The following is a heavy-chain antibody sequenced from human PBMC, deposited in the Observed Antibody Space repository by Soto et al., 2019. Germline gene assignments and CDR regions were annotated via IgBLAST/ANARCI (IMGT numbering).Heavy chain of an antibody. D-gene: IGHD3-9*01. V-gene: IGHV3-48*01. CDR3: AKLPQYDILTGYLNYFDY. Sequence: PGGFLRLSCAASGFTFSSYSMNWVRQAPGKGLEWVSYISSSSSTIYYADSVKGRFTISRDNSKNTLYLHMNSLRAEDTAVYYCAKLPQYDILTGYLNYFDYWGQGTLVTVSS. CDR2: ISSSSSTI. CDR1: GFTFSSYS. J-gene: IGHJ4*02.